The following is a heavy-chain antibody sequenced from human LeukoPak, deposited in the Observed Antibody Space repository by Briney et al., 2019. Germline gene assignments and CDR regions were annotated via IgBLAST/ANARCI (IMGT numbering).Heavy chain of an antibody. D-gene: IGHD3-3*01. V-gene: IGHV4-61*01. J-gene: IGHJ6*02. CDR1: GGSVSSGSYY. CDR3: AGGQLTIFGVAQPDYYYYGMDV. Sequence: SETLSLTCTVSGGSVSSGSYYWSWIRQPPGKGLEWIGYIYYSGSTNYNPSLKSRVTISVDTSKNQFSLKLSSVTAADTAVYYRAGGQLTIFGVAQPDYYYYGMDVWGQGTTVTVSS. CDR2: IYYSGST.